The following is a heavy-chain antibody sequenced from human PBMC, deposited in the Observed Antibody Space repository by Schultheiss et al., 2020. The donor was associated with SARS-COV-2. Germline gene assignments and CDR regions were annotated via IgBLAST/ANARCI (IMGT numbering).Heavy chain of an antibody. CDR2: TYYRSKWYN. CDR3: AREVWFGELSFHYYYGMDV. Sequence: TLSLTCAISGDSVSSNSAAWNWIRQSPSRGLEWLGRTYYRSKWYNDYAVSVKSRITINPDTSKNQFSLQLNSVTPEDTAVYYCAREVWFGELSFHYYYGMDVWGQGTTVTVSS. CDR1: GDSVSSNSAA. J-gene: IGHJ6*02. D-gene: IGHD3-10*01. V-gene: IGHV6-1*01.